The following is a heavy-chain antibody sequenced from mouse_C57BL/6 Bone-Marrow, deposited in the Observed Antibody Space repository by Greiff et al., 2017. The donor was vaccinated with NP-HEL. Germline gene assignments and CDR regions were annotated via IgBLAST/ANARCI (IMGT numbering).Heavy chain of an antibody. CDR3: ARETYYYGSIFYWYFDV. D-gene: IGHD1-1*01. J-gene: IGHJ1*03. CDR1: GYTFTDYY. CDR2: IFPGSGST. Sequence: QVQLKQSGPELVKPGASVKISCKASGYTFTDYYINWVKQRPGQGLEWIGWIFPGSGSTYYNEKFKGKAPLTVDKSSSTAYMLLSSLTSEDSAVYFCARETYYYGSIFYWYFDVWGTGTTVTVSS. V-gene: IGHV1-75*01.